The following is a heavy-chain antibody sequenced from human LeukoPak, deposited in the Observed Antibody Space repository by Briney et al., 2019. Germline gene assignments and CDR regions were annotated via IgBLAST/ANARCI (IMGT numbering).Heavy chain of an antibody. CDR2: ISGSGVST. CDR1: GFTFSSYA. J-gene: IGHJ4*02. CDR3: AKMLDSSGAKFDW. D-gene: IGHD3-22*01. Sequence: GGSLRLSCAASGFTFSSYAMSWVRQAPGKGLEWVSTISGSGVSTYYADSVKGRSTISRDNSKKTLYLQMNRLGVEDTAVYYCAKMLDSSGAKFDWWGQGTLVTVSS. V-gene: IGHV3-23*01.